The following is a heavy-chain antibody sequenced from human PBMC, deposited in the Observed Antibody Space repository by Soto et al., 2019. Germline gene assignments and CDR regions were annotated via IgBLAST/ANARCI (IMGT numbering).Heavy chain of an antibody. CDR3: ALQLISYSSGWYLSGAFDI. J-gene: IGHJ3*02. CDR1: GYTFTSYD. D-gene: IGHD6-19*01. Sequence: QVQLVQSGAEVKKPGASVKVSCKASGYTFTSYDINWVRQATGQGLEWMGWMNPNSGNTGYAQKFQGRVTMTRNTSRSTAYMELSSLRSEYTAVYYCALQLISYSSGWYLSGAFDIWGQATMVTVSS. V-gene: IGHV1-8*01. CDR2: MNPNSGNT.